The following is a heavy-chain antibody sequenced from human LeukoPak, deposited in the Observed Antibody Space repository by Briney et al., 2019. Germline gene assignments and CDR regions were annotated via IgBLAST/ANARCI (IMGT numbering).Heavy chain of an antibody. Sequence: GGSLRLSCAASGFSFSSHEMNWVRQAPGKGLEWVSYISCSGGTIYYADPVKGGFTISGDNAKNSLYLQMNSLRPEDTALYYCARVGVTTMTVDVWGQGTTVTVSS. V-gene: IGHV3-48*03. CDR3: ARVGVTTMTVDV. J-gene: IGHJ6*02. CDR1: GFSFSSHE. CDR2: ISCSGGTI. D-gene: IGHD4-17*01.